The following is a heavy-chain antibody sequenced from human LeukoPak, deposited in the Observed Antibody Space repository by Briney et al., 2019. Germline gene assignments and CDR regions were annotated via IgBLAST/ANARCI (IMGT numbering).Heavy chain of an antibody. CDR2: ISGSGGST. CDR1: GFTFSSYA. V-gene: IGHV3-23*01. D-gene: IGHD3-10*01. Sequence: GGSLRLSCAVSGFTFSSYAMSWVRQAPEKALEWVSAISGSGGSTYYADSVKGRFTISRDNSKNTLYLQMNSLRAEDTAVYYCAHLKGLLWFGEVDYFDYWGQGTLVTVSS. CDR3: AHLKGLLWFGEVDYFDY. J-gene: IGHJ4*02.